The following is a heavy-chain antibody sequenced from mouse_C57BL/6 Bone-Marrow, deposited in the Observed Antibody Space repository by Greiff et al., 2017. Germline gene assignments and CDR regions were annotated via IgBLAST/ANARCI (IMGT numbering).Heavy chain of an antibody. CDR1: GFSFNTYA. D-gene: IGHD2-5*01. CDR2: IRSKSNNYAT. V-gene: IGHV10-1*01. J-gene: IGHJ3*01. CDR3: VRAYYSNYGGFAY. Sequence: EVKLMESGGGLVQPKGSLKLSCAASGFSFNTYAMNWVRQAPGKGLEWVARIRSKSNNYATYYADSVKDRFTISRDDSESMLYLQMSNLKTEDTAMYYCVRAYYSNYGGFAYWGQGTLVTVSA.